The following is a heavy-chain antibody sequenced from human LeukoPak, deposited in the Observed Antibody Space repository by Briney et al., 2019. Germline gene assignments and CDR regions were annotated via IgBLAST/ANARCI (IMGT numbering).Heavy chain of an antibody. D-gene: IGHD5-24*01. J-gene: IGHJ4*02. CDR3: AKSRVGYLFDY. Sequence: GGSLRLSCAASGFTFSTYGMHWVRQAPGKGLEWVAFIQNDGTNKYYADSVKGRFTISRDNSKNTLYLQMNSLRAEDTAVYYCAKSRVGYLFDYWGQGTLVTVSS. CDR1: GFTFSTYG. V-gene: IGHV3-30*02. CDR2: IQNDGTNK.